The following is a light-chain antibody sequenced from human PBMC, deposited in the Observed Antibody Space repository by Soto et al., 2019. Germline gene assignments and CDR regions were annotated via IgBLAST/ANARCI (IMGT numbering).Light chain of an antibody. Sequence: EMVVKKSPATLSGSPGKRAGLSCRAIQSVSSNLAWYQQKPGQAPRLLIYAASTRATGIPARFSGSGSGTDFNLTITSLQSEDSAVYYCQQYYHWPRTFGQGTKVDIK. CDR1: QSVSSN. V-gene: IGKV3D-15*01. CDR3: QQYYHWPRT. CDR2: AAS. J-gene: IGKJ1*01.